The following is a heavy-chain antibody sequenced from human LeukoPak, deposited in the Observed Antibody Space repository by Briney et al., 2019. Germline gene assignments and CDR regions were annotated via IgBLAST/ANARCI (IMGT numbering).Heavy chain of an antibody. J-gene: IGHJ4*02. Sequence: ASVRVSCKASGYTFTRYYLHWVRQAPGQGLEWMGIICPSAGNTNYAQKFQGRVTMTRDMSTSTVYMELSSLRSEDTAVYYCVREFSGGYFDYWGQGTLVTVSS. CDR3: VREFSGGYFDY. V-gene: IGHV1-46*01. D-gene: IGHD3-16*01. CDR2: ICPSAGNT. CDR1: GYTFTRYY.